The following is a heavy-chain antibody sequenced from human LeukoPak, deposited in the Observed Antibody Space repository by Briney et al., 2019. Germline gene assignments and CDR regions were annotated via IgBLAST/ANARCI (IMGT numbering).Heavy chain of an antibody. Sequence: GGSLRLSCAASGFTFGSYAMSWVRQPPGKELEWVSSISGSGVTTYYADSVKGRFTISRDNSKNMMNLQMNSLRAEDTAVYYCARDYGDYTKGWNLRDFWGQGTLVTVSS. D-gene: IGHD4-17*01. CDR3: ARDYGDYTKGWNLRDF. J-gene: IGHJ4*02. V-gene: IGHV3-23*01. CDR1: GFTFGSYA. CDR2: ISGSGVTT.